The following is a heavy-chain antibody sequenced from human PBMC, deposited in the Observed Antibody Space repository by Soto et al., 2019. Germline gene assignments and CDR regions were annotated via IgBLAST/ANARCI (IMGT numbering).Heavy chain of an antibody. J-gene: IGHJ3*02. CDR3: AKVLASKQWLVLAFDI. CDR1: GFTFSSYA. D-gene: IGHD6-19*01. V-gene: IGHV3-23*01. CDR2: ISGSGGST. Sequence: HPGGSLRLSCAASGFTFSSYAMSWVRQAPGKGLEWVSAISGSGGSTYHADSVKGRFTISRDNSKNTLYLQMNSLRAEDTAVYYCAKVLASKQWLVLAFDIWGQGTMVTVSS.